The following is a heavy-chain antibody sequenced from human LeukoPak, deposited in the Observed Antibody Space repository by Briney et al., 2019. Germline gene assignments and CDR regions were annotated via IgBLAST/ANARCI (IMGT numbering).Heavy chain of an antibody. CDR2: INPSGGST. Sequence: ASVTVSCKASGYTFTIYYMHWVRQAPGQGLEWMGIINPSGGSTSYAQKFQGRVTMTRDTSTSTVYMELSSLRSGDTAVYYCARGGSSWYLFYYFDYWGQGTLVTVSS. V-gene: IGHV1-46*01. CDR1: GYTFTIYY. D-gene: IGHD6-13*01. CDR3: ARGGSSWYLFYYFDY. J-gene: IGHJ4*02.